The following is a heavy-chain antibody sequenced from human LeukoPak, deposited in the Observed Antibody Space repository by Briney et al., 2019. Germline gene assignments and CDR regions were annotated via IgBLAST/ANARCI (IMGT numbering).Heavy chain of an antibody. J-gene: IGHJ4*02. D-gene: IGHD3-10*01. CDR1: GGSISSHY. CDR2: IYYTGST. V-gene: IGHV4-59*11. Sequence: PSETLSLTCSVSGGSISSHYWSWIRQTPGKGLEWIGYIYYTGSTNYNPSLKSRITISLDRSKNQFSLKLRSVTTADTAVYYCASSTRSSALRTWGQGTLVTVSS. CDR3: ASSTRSSALRT.